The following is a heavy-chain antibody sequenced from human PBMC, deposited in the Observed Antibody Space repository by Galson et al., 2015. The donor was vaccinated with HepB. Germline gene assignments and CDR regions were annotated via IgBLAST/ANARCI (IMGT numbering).Heavy chain of an antibody. D-gene: IGHD2-2*01. J-gene: IGHJ6*02. CDR3: ARNIVVVPAAEYYYYGMDV. CDR1: GYTFTSYA. Sequence: SVKVSCKASGYTFTSYAMHWVRQAPGQRLEWMGWINAGNGNTKYSQKFQGRVTITRDTSASTAYMELSSLRSEDTAVYYCARNIVVVPAAEYYYYGMDVWGQGTTVTVSS. CDR2: INAGNGNT. V-gene: IGHV1-3*01.